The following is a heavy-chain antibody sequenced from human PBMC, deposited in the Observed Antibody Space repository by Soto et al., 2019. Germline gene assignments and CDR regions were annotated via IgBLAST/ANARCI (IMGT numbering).Heavy chain of an antibody. V-gene: IGHV3-21*01. CDR2: IDHSSNYL. Sequence: PXESLSLSCTASGFDFSRYTLNWVRRAPGRGLEWVSSIDHSSNYLYYTDSVRGRFTISRDNTKSSLFLQLDSLRADDTAVYYCGSFGASTFWGQGTLVTVSS. D-gene: IGHD3-10*01. CDR3: GSFGASTF. CDR1: GFDFSRYT. J-gene: IGHJ4*02.